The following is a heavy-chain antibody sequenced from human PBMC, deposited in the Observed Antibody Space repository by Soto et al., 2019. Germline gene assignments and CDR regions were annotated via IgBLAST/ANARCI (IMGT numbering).Heavy chain of an antibody. CDR3: ASARSDDFWSGYPIDY. D-gene: IGHD3-3*01. CDR2: IYYSGST. J-gene: IGHJ4*02. CDR1: GGSISSGGYY. Sequence: QVQLQESGPGLVKPSQTLSLTCTVSGGSISSGGYYWSWIRQHPGKGLEWIGYIYYSGSTYYNPSLKSRVTISVDTSKNPFPLKLSSVTAADTAVYYCASARSDDFWSGYPIDYWCQGTLVTVSS. V-gene: IGHV4-31*03.